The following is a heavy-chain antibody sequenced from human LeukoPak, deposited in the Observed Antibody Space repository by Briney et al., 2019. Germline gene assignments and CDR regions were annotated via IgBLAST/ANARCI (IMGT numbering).Heavy chain of an antibody. D-gene: IGHD1-26*01. CDR1: GGSISSYY. J-gene: IGHJ3*02. Sequence: PSETLSLTCTVSGGSISSYYWSWIRQPPGKGLVWIGYIYYSGSTNYNPSLKSRVTILVGTSKNQFSLKLSSVTAADTAVYYCAKESGATATEGGAFDIWGQGTMVTVSS. CDR2: IYYSGST. V-gene: IGHV4-59*01. CDR3: AKESGATATEGGAFDI.